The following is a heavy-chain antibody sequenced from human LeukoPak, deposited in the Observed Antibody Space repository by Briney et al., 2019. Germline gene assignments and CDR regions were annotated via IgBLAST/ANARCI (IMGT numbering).Heavy chain of an antibody. J-gene: IGHJ4*02. CDR1: GFTFSIYW. V-gene: IGHV3-74*01. Sequence: GGSLRLSCAASGFTFSIYWMHWVRQAPGKGLVWVSRINGDGSTTSYADSVKGRFTISRDKAKNTLYLQMNSLRAEDTAVYYCAKDSSGGVIVNELDYWGQGTLVTVSS. CDR2: INGDGSTT. D-gene: IGHD3-16*02. CDR3: AKDSSGGVIVNELDY.